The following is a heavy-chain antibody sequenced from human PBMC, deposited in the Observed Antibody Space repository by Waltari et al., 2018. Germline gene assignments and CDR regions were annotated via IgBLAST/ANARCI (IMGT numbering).Heavy chain of an antibody. CDR2: IYPSGST. CDR3: ARDGGLLRPFDL. CDR1: GGSVSSYF. V-gene: IGHV4-4*07. D-gene: IGHD3-22*01. Sequence: QVQLQESGPGLVKPSETLSLTCTVSGGSVSSYFRGWLRQPAGKGLEWIGRIYPSGSTNYNSSLKSRVTISVDKSKNQFSLKLTSVTAADAAVYFCARDGGLLRPFDLWGRGTLVTVSS. J-gene: IGHJ2*01.